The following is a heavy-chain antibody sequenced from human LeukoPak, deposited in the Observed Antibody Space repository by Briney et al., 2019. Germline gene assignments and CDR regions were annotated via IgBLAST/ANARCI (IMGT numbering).Heavy chain of an antibody. J-gene: IGHJ6*04. D-gene: IGHD6-19*01. CDR3: AGLSRAVLTYGMDV. CDR2: NYPGDSDT. Sequence: GESLNISCQCSGYSFTSYWIAGVRPMPGKGLEWMGINYPGDSDTRYSPSFQGQVTISADKSISTAYLQWSSLEASDTAMYYCAGLSRAVLTYGMDVWGKGTTVTVSS. V-gene: IGHV5-51*01. CDR1: GYSFTSYW.